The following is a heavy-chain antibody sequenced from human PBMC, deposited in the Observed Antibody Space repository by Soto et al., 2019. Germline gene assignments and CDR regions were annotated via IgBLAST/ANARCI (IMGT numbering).Heavy chain of an antibody. CDR3: ARVNDYGDYVLDY. CDR1: GFTFSSYS. CDR2: ISSSSSTI. V-gene: IGHV3-48*01. Sequence: VQLVESGGGLVQPGGSLRLSCAASGFTFSSYSMNWVRQAPGKGLEWVSYISSSSSTIYYADSVKGRFTISRDNAKNSLYLQMNSLRAEDTAVYYCARVNDYGDYVLDYWGQGTLVTVSS. J-gene: IGHJ4*02. D-gene: IGHD4-17*01.